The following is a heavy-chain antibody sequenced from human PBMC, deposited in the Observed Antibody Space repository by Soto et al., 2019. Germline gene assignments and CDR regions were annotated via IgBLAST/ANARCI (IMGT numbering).Heavy chain of an antibody. Sequence: EVQLLESGGGLVQPGGSLRLSCAASGFTFSSYAMSWVRQAPGKGLEWVSAISGSGGSTYYADSVKGRFTISRDNSKNTLYLQRNSLRAEDTAVYYCAKGSGWYGDRNYFDYWGQGTLVTVSS. CDR1: GFTFSSYA. V-gene: IGHV3-23*01. J-gene: IGHJ4*02. D-gene: IGHD6-19*01. CDR3: AKGSGWYGDRNYFDY. CDR2: ISGSGGST.